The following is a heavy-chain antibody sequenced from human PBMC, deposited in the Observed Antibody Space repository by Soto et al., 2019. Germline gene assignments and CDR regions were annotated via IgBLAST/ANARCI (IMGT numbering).Heavy chain of an antibody. V-gene: IGHV4-59*12. Sequence: SETLSLTCTVSGGSISSYYWSWIRQPPGKGLEWIGYIYYSGSTNYNPSLKSRVTISVDTSKNQFSLRLSSVTAADTAVYYCARERGPGPFDYWGQGTLVTVSS. CDR3: ARERGPGPFDY. CDR1: GGSISSYY. J-gene: IGHJ4*02. CDR2: IYYSGST.